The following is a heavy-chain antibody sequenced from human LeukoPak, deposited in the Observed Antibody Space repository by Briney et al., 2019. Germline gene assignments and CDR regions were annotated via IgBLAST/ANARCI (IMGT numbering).Heavy chain of an antibody. Sequence: PGGSLRLSCAASGFTFSNYAMSWVRQAPGKGLEWIGYIYYSGSTNYNPSLKSRVTISVDTSKNQFSLKLSSVTAADTAVYYCAGGYFDWSAYYYYMDVWGKGTTVTVSS. D-gene: IGHD3-9*01. J-gene: IGHJ6*03. CDR1: GFTFSNYA. CDR2: IYYSGST. CDR3: AGGYFDWSAYYYYMDV. V-gene: IGHV4-59*01.